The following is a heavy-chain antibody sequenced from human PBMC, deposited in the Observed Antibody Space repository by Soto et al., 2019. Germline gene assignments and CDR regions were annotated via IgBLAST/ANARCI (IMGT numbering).Heavy chain of an antibody. CDR1: GGTFSSYA. D-gene: IGHD2-15*01. J-gene: IGHJ6*02. CDR3: ARENCSGGSCYSEFYYYYGMDV. CDR2: IIPIFGTA. V-gene: IGHV1-69*13. Sequence: SVKVSCKASGGTFSSYAISWVRQAPGQGLEWMGGIIPIFGTANYAQKFQGRVTITADESTSTAYMELSSLRSEDTAVYYCARENCSGGSCYSEFYYYYGMDVWGQGTTVTISS.